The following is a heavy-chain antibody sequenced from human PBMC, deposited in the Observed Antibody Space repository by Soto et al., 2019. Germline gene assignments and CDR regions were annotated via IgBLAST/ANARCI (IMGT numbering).Heavy chain of an antibody. Sequence: QVQLQESGPGLVKPSETLSLTCSVSDGSVNTGNYYWSWIRQPPGKGLEWIGHIYYIGTTNYNPSLKSRVTISVVTSKNPFSLKVTSVTAADTAVYFCAREEKQLSRYGGDFDYWGQGILVTVSS. CDR2: IYYIGTT. J-gene: IGHJ4*02. V-gene: IGHV4-61*01. CDR3: AREEKQLSRYGGDFDY. D-gene: IGHD3-16*01. CDR1: DGSVNTGNYY.